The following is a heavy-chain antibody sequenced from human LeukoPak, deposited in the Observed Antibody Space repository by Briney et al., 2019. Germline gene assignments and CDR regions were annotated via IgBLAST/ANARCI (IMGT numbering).Heavy chain of an antibody. J-gene: IGHJ3*01. CDR3: ARGGYYDSSARR. D-gene: IGHD3-22*01. Sequence: PSETLSFTCTVPGGSISSGSYYWSWIRQPAGKGLEWIGRIYTSGSTNYNPSLKSRVTISVDTSKNQFSLKLSSVTAADTAVYYCARGGYYDSSARRWGQGTMVTVSS. CDR2: IYTSGST. V-gene: IGHV4-61*02. CDR1: GGSISSGSYY.